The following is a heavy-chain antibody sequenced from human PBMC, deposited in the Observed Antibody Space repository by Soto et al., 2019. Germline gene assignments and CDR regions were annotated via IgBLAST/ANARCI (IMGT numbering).Heavy chain of an antibody. V-gene: IGHV1-46*01. Sequence: ASVKVSCKASGYTFTSYYMHWVRQAPGQGLEWMGIINPSGGSTSYAQKFQGRVTMTRDASTSTVYMELSSLRSEDTAVYYCARAPDHPRRYSSSWYYFHYWGQGTLVTVSS. CDR2: INPSGGST. J-gene: IGHJ4*02. CDR1: GYTFTSYY. CDR3: ARAPDHPRRYSSSWYYFHY. D-gene: IGHD6-13*01.